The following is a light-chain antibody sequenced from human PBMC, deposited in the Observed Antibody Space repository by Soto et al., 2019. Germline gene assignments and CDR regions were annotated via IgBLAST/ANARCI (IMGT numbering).Light chain of an antibody. J-gene: IGKJ1*01. Sequence: EIVLTQSPTTLSLSPGEKGTLSCRASQSVSNNYLAWFQHKPGQAPRLLIYGASSRATGIPDRFSGSGSGTRFTLTISRLEPEDIAVYYCQQYGSSPPWTLGQGTKVDIK. CDR2: GAS. V-gene: IGKV3-20*01. CDR3: QQYGSSPPWT. CDR1: QSVSNNY.